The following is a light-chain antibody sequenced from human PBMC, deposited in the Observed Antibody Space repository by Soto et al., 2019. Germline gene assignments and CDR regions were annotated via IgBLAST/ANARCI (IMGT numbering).Light chain of an antibody. Sequence: QSVLTQPPSVSGAPGQTITMSCTGSGSNVGASYDVHWYQVLPGAGPRLLIYKNNNRPSGVPDRFSGSKSGTSASLAITGLRAEDEADYYCQSYDSSLSGHVVFGGGTKVTVL. J-gene: IGLJ2*01. V-gene: IGLV1-40*01. CDR1: GSNVGASYD. CDR2: KNN. CDR3: QSYDSSLSGHVV.